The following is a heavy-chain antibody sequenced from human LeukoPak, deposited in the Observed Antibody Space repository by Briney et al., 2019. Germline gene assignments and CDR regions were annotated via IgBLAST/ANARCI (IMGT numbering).Heavy chain of an antibody. J-gene: IGHJ6*03. CDR3: ARDYWELLSGVYYYYMDV. CDR1: GFTFSSYG. V-gene: IGHV3-23*01. Sequence: GGSLRLSCAASGFTFSSYGMSWVRQAPGKGLEWVSAISGSGGSTYYADSVKGRFTISRDNSKNTLYLQMNSLRAEDTAVYYCARDYWELLSGVYYYYMDVWGKGTTVTVSS. CDR2: ISGSGGST. D-gene: IGHD1-26*01.